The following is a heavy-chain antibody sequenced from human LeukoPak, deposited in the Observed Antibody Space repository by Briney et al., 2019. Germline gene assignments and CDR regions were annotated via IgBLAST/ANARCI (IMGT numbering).Heavy chain of an antibody. CDR1: GYTFTSYG. CDR2: ISAYNGNT. CDR3: ARDMITMVRGVIVFDY. V-gene: IGHV1-18*01. D-gene: IGHD3-10*01. Sequence: VASVKVSCKASGYTFTSYGISWVRQAPGQGLEGMGWISAYNGNTNYAQKLQGRVTMTTDTSTSTAYMELRSLRSDDTAVYYCARDMITMVRGVIVFDYWGQGTLVTVSS. J-gene: IGHJ4*02.